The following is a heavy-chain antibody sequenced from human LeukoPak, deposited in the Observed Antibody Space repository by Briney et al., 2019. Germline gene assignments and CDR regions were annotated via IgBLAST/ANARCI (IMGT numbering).Heavy chain of an antibody. Sequence: SETLSLACTVSGGSISSYYWSWIRQPAGKGLEWIGRIYTSGSTNYNPSLKSRVTMSVDTSKNQFSLKLSSVTAADTAVYYCARGRGRYSSSWSYFDYWGQGTLVTVSS. CDR2: IYTSGST. V-gene: IGHV4-4*07. D-gene: IGHD6-13*01. CDR3: ARGRGRYSSSWSYFDY. CDR1: GGSISSYY. J-gene: IGHJ4*02.